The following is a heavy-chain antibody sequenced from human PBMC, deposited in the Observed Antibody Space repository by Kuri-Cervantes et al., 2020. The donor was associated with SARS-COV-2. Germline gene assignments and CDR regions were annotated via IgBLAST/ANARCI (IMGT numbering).Heavy chain of an antibody. V-gene: IGHV3-30-3*01. CDR2: ISDDGSNK. D-gene: IGHD4-23*01. CDR3: ARGCAWELLCAFDF. J-gene: IGHJ3*01. CDR1: GFTFSNYA. Sequence: GGSLRLSCVVSGFTFSNYAMHWVRQAPGKGLEWVAFISDDGSNKFYADSVKGRLTISRDNSKNTLYLQMNSLRAEDTAVYYCARGCAWELLCAFDFWGQGTLVTVSS.